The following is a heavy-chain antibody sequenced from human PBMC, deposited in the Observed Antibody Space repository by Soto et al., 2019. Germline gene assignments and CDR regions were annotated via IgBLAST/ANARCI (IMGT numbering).Heavy chain of an antibody. CDR2: IYSGGST. CDR1: GFTVSSNY. V-gene: IGHV3-53*01. CDR3: ARDPIDGSGSYYYYGMDV. Sequence: GGSLRLSCAASGFTVSSNYMSWVRQAPGKGLEWVSVIYSGGSTYYADSVKGRFTISRDNSKNTLYLQMNSLRAEDTAVYYCARDPIDGSGSYYYYGMDVWGQGTTVTVSS. D-gene: IGHD3-10*01. J-gene: IGHJ6*02.